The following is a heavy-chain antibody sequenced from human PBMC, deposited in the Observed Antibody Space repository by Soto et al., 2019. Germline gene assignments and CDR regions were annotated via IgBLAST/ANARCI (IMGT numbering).Heavy chain of an antibody. V-gene: IGHV3-20*01. CDR3: ARVLAVAGPPHHDAFDI. CDR1: GFTFDDYG. CDR2: INWNGGST. J-gene: IGHJ3*02. Sequence: GGSLRLSCAASGFTFDDYGMSWVRQAPGKGLEWVSGINWNGGSTGYADSVKGRFTISRDNAKNSLYLQMNSLRAEDTALYHCARVLAVAGPPHHDAFDIWGQGTMVTVSS. D-gene: IGHD6-19*01.